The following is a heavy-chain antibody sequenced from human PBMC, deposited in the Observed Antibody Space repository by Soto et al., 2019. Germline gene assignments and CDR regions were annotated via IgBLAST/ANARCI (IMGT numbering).Heavy chain of an antibody. Sequence: GGSLRLSCAASGFTFSSYAMSWVRQAPGKGLEWVSAISGSGGSTYYADSVKGRFTISRDNSKNTLYLQMNSLRAEDTAVYYCAKRPSSGSYSANFDYWGQGTLVTVSS. J-gene: IGHJ4*02. D-gene: IGHD3-10*01. CDR1: GFTFSSYA. CDR2: ISGSGGST. V-gene: IGHV3-23*01. CDR3: AKRPSSGSYSANFDY.